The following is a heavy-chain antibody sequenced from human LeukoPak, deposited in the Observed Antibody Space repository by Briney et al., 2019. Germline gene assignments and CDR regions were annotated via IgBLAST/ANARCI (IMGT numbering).Heavy chain of an antibody. CDR2: ISNSGST. V-gene: IGHV4-39*01. D-gene: IGHD2-2*01. CDR3: ARHPKQYQLLLGFFGY. J-gene: IGHJ4*02. Sequence: SETLSLTCNVSGGSISSSSSYWGWIRQPPGKGLEWIGSISNSGSTYYNPSLKSRVTISVDTSKNQFSLKLSSVTAADTAVYYCARHPKQYQLLLGFFGYWGQGTLVTVSS. CDR1: GGSISSSSSY.